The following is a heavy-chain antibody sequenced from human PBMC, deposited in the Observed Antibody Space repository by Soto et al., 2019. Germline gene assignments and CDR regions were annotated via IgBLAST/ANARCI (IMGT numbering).Heavy chain of an antibody. V-gene: IGHV4-31*03. Sequence: QVQLQESGPGLVKPSQTLSLTCTVSGGSISSGGYYWSWIRQHPGKGLEWIGYIYYSGSTYYNPSLKSRVTISVDTSKNQFALKLSSVTAADTAVYYCARDLGDYVAEKAWVVFDIWGQGTMVTVSS. CDR3: ARDLGDYVAEKAWVVFDI. CDR1: GGSISSGGYY. CDR2: IYYSGST. J-gene: IGHJ3*02. D-gene: IGHD4-17*01.